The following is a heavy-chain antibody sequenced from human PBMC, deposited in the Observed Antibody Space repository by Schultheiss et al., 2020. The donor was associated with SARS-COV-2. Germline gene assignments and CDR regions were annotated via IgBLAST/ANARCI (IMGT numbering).Heavy chain of an antibody. J-gene: IGHJ5*02. V-gene: IGHV4-4*07. CDR2: IYTSGST. D-gene: IGHD3-3*01. CDR3: ARSYDFWSGYYLNWFDP. Sequence: SETLSLTCTVSGGSISSYYWSWIRQPAGKGLEWIGRIYTSGSTNYNPSLKSRVTISVDTSKNKFSLKLSSVTAADTAVYYCARSYDFWSGYYLNWFDPWGQGTLVTVSS. CDR1: GGSISSYY.